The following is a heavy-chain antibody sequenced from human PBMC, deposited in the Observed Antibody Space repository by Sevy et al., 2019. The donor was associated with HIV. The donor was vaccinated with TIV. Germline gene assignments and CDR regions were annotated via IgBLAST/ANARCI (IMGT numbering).Heavy chain of an antibody. J-gene: IGHJ4*02. V-gene: IGHV4-61*01. CDR1: GGSVSSGSYY. Sequence: SETLSLTCTVSGGSVSSGSYYWSWIRQPPGKGLEWIGYIYQSGSTKYNPSLKSRFTLSVDTSKNQFSRKLGSVTAADTAVYYCARAYSSSWTGYYFDYWGQGTLVTVSS. CDR3: ARAYSSSWTGYYFDY. CDR2: IYQSGST. D-gene: IGHD6-13*01.